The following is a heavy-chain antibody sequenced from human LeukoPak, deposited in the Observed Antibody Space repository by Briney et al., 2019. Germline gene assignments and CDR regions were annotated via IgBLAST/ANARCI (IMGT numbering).Heavy chain of an antibody. CDR3: ARDWFHAIDY. CDR2: IRSDGSDT. J-gene: IGHJ4*02. Sequence: PGGSLRLSCAASEFSFGSNYMTWVRQAPGEGLVWVSRIRSDGSDTRYAESVKGRFTISRDNAKNTLYLQMNSLRAEDTAVYYCARDWFHAIDYWGQGTLVTVSS. V-gene: IGHV3-74*01. D-gene: IGHD2/OR15-2a*01. CDR1: EFSFGSNY.